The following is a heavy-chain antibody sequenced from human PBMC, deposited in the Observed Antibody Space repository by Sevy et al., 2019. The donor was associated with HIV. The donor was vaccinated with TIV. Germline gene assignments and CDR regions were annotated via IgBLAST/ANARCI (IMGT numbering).Heavy chain of an antibody. CDR2: ISYDGSNK. D-gene: IGHD3-3*01. J-gene: IGHJ6*02. CDR3: AKDRYDRNDFWSGYYGAPVYYGMDV. V-gene: IGHV3-30*18. Sequence: GGSLRLSCAASGFTFSSYGMHWVRQAPGKGLEWVAVISYDGSNKYYADSVKGRFTISRDNSKNTLYLQMNSLRAEDTVVYYCAKDRYDRNDFWSGYYGAPVYYGMDVWGQGTTVTVSS. CDR1: GFTFSSYG.